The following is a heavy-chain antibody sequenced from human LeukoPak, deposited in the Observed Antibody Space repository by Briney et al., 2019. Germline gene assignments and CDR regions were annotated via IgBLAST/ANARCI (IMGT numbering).Heavy chain of an antibody. CDR1: GFTFSDHH. J-gene: IGHJ4*02. D-gene: IGHD6-19*01. V-gene: IGHV3-72*01. Sequence: PGGSLRLSCEGSGFTFSDHHMDWVRQAPGMGLEWVGRGPARNKPNSCSTQYAKSVRGRFTISRDDSKNSLYLQISSLTTEDTAMYYCTRVLTTDRGWYTFEFWGQGVLVTVSS. CDR3: TRVLTTDRGWYTFEF. CDR2: ARNKPNSCST.